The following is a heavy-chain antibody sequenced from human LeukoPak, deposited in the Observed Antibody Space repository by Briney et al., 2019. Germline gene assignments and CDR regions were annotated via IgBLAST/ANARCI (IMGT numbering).Heavy chain of an antibody. CDR2: IIPIFGTA. Sequence: ASVKVSCKASGGTFSSYAISWVRQAPGQGLEWMGGIIPIFGTANYAQKFQGRVTITADESTSTAYMELSSLRSEDTAVYYCARDSDVYYDFWSGYRLSXWGQGTLVTVSS. D-gene: IGHD3-3*01. J-gene: IGHJ4*02. CDR3: ARDSDVYYDFWSGYRLSX. V-gene: IGHV1-69*13. CDR1: GGTFSSYA.